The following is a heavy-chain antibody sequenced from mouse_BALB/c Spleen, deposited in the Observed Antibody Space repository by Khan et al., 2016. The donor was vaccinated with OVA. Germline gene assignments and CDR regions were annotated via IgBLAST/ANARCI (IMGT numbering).Heavy chain of an antibody. Sequence: VQLQESGGDLVKPGGSLKLSCAASGFTFSTYGMSWVRQTPDKRLEWVATVSTGGGYTYYPDSVKGRFTISRDNAKNTLYLQMSSLKSEDTAMYYCARLAYYSESAGFAYWGQGTLVTVSA. CDR1: GFTFSTYG. J-gene: IGHJ3*01. V-gene: IGHV5-6*01. D-gene: IGHD1-1*01. CDR3: ARLAYYSESAGFAY. CDR2: VSTGGGYT.